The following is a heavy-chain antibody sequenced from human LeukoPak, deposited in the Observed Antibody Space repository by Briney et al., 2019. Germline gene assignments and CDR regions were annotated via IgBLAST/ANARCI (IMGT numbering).Heavy chain of an antibody. V-gene: IGHV1-2*06. CDR1: GYTFTSYG. CDR3: ARAVDSYGNY. J-gene: IGHJ4*02. CDR2: INPNSGGT. D-gene: IGHD5-18*01. Sequence: ASVKVSCKASGYTFTSYGISWVRQAPGQGLEWMGRINPNSGGTNYAQKFQGRVTMTRDTSISTAYMELSRLRSDDTAVYYCARAVDSYGNYWGQGTLVTVSS.